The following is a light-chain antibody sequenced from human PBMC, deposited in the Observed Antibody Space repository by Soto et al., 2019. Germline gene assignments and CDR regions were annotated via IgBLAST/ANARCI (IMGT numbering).Light chain of an antibody. V-gene: IGLV2-14*01. J-gene: IGLJ2*01. CDR1: SSDVGGYNY. CDR3: SSYTSSSNYVV. CDR2: DVS. Sequence: QSALTQPASVSGSPGQSITISCTGTSSDVGGYNYVSWYQQHPGKAPKLMIYDVSNRPSGVSNRFPGSKSGNTASLTISGLQAEDEADYYCSSYTSSSNYVVFGGGTKRTVL.